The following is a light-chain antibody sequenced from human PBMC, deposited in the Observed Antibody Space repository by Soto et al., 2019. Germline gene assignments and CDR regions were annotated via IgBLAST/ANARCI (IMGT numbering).Light chain of an antibody. CDR3: ATWDDSAYV. CDR1: TSNIGTNT. Sequence: QSVLTQPPSASGTPGQRVTISCSGSTSNIGTNTVNWFQHLPGSAPKLLIYTNDQRPSGVPDRFSGSRSGTSASLAISGLQPEDEADYYCATWDDSAYVFGTGTKVTVL. V-gene: IGLV1-44*01. J-gene: IGLJ1*01. CDR2: TND.